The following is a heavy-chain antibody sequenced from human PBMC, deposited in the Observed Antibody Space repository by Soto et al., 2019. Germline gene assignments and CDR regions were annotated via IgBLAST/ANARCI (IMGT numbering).Heavy chain of an antibody. V-gene: IGHV3-30*18. CDR1: GFTFSSYG. CDR2: ISYDGSNK. D-gene: IGHD6-19*01. Sequence: QVQLVESGGGVVQPGRSLRLSCAASGFTFSSYGMHWVRQAPGKGLEWVAVISYDGSNKYYADSVKGRLTISRDNSKNTLYLQMNSLRAEDTAVYYCAKDITVAGSRWGYYYYCGLDVWGQGTTVTVSS. J-gene: IGHJ6*02. CDR3: AKDITVAGSRWGYYYYCGLDV.